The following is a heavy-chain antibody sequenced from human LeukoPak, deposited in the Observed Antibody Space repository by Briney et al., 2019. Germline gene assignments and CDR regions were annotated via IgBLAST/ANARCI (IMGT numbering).Heavy chain of an antibody. CDR2: INAGYGNT. J-gene: IGHJ5*02. Sequence: GASVKVSCKASGYTFTSYAMHWVRQAPGQRLEWMGWINAGYGNTKYSQKFQGRVTITRDTSASTAYMELSSLRSEDTAVYYCARLTYYYDSSGQNWFDPWGQGTLVTVSS. D-gene: IGHD3-22*01. CDR1: GYTFTSYA. CDR3: ARLTYYYDSSGQNWFDP. V-gene: IGHV1-3*01.